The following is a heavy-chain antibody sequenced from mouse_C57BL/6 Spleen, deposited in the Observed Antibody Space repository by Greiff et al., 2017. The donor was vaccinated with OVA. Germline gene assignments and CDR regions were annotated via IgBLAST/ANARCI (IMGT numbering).Heavy chain of an antibody. J-gene: IGHJ4*01. CDR1: GYTFTDHT. CDR2: IYPRDGST. D-gene: IGHD2-4*01. V-gene: IGHV1-78*01. CDR3: ALGGYDYLYYPMDY. Sequence: VQGVESDAELVKPGASVKISCKVSGYTFTDHTIHWMKQRPEQGLEWIGYIYPRDGSTKYNEKFKGKATLTADKSSSTAYMQLNSLTSEDSAVYFCALGGYDYLYYPMDYWGQGTSVTVSS.